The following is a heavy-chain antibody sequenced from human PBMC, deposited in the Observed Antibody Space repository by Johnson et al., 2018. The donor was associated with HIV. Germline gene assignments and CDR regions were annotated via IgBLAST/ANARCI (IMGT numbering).Heavy chain of an antibody. CDR1: GFIFRDYY. CDR3: AREEGSDILTRGDAFDI. CDR2: ISSSGKST. J-gene: IGHJ3*02. Sequence: QVQLVESGGGLVKPGGSLRLSCAVSGFIFRDYYMSWIRQAPGKGLEWVSYISSSGKSTNYADSVKGRFTISRDHAKNSLSLQMNSLRAEDTAIYYCAREEGSDILTRGDAFDIWGQGTMVAVSS. V-gene: IGHV3-11*04. D-gene: IGHD3-9*01.